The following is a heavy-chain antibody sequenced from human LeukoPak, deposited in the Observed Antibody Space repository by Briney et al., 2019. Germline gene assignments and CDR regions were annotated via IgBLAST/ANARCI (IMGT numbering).Heavy chain of an antibody. V-gene: IGHV1-18*01. CDR2: ISAYNGNT. J-gene: IGHJ4*02. CDR3: ARAPNFDWLLSPFDY. D-gene: IGHD3-9*01. CDR1: GYTFTSYG. Sequence: ASVKVSCKASGYTFTSYGISWVRQAPGQGLEWMGWISAYNGNTNYAQKLQGRVTMTTDTSTSTAYMELRSLRSDDTAVYYCARAPNFDWLLSPFDYWGQGTLVTASS.